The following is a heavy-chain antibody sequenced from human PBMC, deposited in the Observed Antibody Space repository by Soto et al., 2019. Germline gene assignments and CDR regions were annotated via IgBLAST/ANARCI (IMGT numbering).Heavy chain of an antibody. CDR2: IIPMFGTA. Sequence: QVQLVQSGAEVKKPESSVKVSCKAPGGTFSTYAISWVRQAPGQGREWMGGIIPMFGTANYARRFKDRVTITADESTNTVYMELSSLRSEDTAVYFCASGIQLWLRRINSGYSGWGQGTLVTVSS. CDR3: ASGIQLWLRRINSGYSG. V-gene: IGHV1-69*12. J-gene: IGHJ4*02. D-gene: IGHD5-18*01. CDR1: GGTFSTYA.